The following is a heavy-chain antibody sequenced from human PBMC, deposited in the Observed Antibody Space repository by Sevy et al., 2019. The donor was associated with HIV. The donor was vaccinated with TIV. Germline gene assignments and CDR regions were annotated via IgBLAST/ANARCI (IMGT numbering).Heavy chain of an antibody. D-gene: IGHD6-13*01. CDR1: GFTFSSYS. V-gene: IGHV3-21*01. CDR2: ISSSSSYI. Sequence: GGSLRLSCAASGFTFSSYSMNWVRQAPGKGLEWVSSISSSSSYIYYAYSVKGRFTISRDNAKKSLYLQMNSLRAEDTAVYSCARATGIAAAGGNWFDPWGQGTLVTVSS. CDR3: ARATGIAAAGGNWFDP. J-gene: IGHJ5*02.